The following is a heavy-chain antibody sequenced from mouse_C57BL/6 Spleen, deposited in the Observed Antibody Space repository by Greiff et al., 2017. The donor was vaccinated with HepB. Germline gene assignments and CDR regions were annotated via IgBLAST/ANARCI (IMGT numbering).Heavy chain of an antibody. CDR3: EGFSYYYAMDY. D-gene: IGHD6-2*01. V-gene: IGHV10-1*01. Sequence: EVQGVESGGGLVQPKGSLKLSCAASGFSFNTYAMNWVRQAPGKGLEWVARIRSKSNNYATYYADSVKDRFTISRDDSESMLYLQMNNLKTEDTAMYYCEGFSYYYAMDYWGQGTSVTVSS. CDR2: IRSKSNNYAT. CDR1: GFSFNTYA. J-gene: IGHJ4*01.